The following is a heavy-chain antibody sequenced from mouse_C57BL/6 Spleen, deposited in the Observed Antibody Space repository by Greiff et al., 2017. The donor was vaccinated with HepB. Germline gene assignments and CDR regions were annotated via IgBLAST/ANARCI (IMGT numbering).Heavy chain of an antibody. CDR3: AREDDYDVAWFAY. Sequence: VMLVESGPELVKPGASVKISCKASGYAFSSSWMNWVKQRPGKGLEWIGRIYPGDGDTNYNGKFKGKATLTADKSSSTAYMQLSSLTSEDSAVYFCAREDDYDVAWFAYWGQGTLVTVSA. CDR1: GYAFSSSW. D-gene: IGHD2-4*01. V-gene: IGHV1-82*01. CDR2: IYPGDGDT. J-gene: IGHJ3*01.